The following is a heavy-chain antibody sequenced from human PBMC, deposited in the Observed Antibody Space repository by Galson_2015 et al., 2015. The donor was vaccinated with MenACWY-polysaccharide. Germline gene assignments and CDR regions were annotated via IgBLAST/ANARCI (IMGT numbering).Heavy chain of an antibody. CDR2: IFYSGSP. CDR3: ARQEYSDYSIPYYFDY. D-gene: IGHD4-11*01. J-gene: IGHJ4*02. V-gene: IGHV4-39*01. Sequence: SYYWGWIRQPPGKGLEWIGSIFYSGSPYYNPSLKSRVTISVDTSMNQFSLKLNSVAAADTAIYYCARQEYSDYSIPYYFDYWGRGTLVTVSS. CDR1: SYY.